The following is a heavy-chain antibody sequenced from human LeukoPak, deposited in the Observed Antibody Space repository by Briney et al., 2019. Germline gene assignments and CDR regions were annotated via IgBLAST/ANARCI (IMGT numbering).Heavy chain of an antibody. CDR1: GGSFSSNA. J-gene: IGHJ5*02. CDR2: IIPIFGTA. V-gene: IGHV1-69*13. Sequence: SVKVSCKASGGSFSSNAISWVRQAPGQGLEWMGGIIPIFGTANYAQKFQGRVTITADESTSTAYMELSSLRSEDTAVYYCASLISSQAIFDPWGQGTLVTVSS. CDR3: ASLISSQAIFDP. D-gene: IGHD3-3*02.